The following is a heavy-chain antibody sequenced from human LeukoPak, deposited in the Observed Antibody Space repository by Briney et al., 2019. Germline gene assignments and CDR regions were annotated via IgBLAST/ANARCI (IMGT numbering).Heavy chain of an antibody. D-gene: IGHD6-19*01. CDR3: AREVPGIAVAGIFDY. J-gene: IGHJ4*02. CDR2: ISSSSSYI. Sequence: GGSLRLSCAASGFTFSSYAMSWVRQAPGKGLEWVSSISSSSSYIYYADSVKGRFTISRDNAKNSLYLQMNSLRAEDTAVYYCAREVPGIAVAGIFDYWGQGTLVTVSS. V-gene: IGHV3-21*01. CDR1: GFTFSSYA.